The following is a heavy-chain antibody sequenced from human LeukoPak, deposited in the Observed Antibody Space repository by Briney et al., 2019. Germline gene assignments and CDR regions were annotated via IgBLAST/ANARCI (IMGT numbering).Heavy chain of an antibody. V-gene: IGHV3-21*01. J-gene: IGHJ3*02. CDR3: ARDQFIHAFDI. CDR1: GFTFSSFS. CDR2: IYSTTTYI. D-gene: IGHD5-24*01. Sequence: PGGSLRLSCAASGFTFSSFSMNWVRQAPGKGLKWVSSIYSTTTYIYYADSVKGRFTISRDNAENSLYLQMNSLRAEDTAVYYCARDQFIHAFDIWGQGTMVTVSS.